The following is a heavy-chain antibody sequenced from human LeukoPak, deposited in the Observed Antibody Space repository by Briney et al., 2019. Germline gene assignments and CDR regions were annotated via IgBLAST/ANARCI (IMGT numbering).Heavy chain of an antibody. CDR3: TRAVGIAVGHYYYYYGMDV. Sequence: PGRSLRLSCTASGFTFGDYAMSWVRQAPGKGLEWVGFIRSKAYGGTTEYAASVKGRFTISRDDSKSIAYLQMNSLKTEDTAVYYCTRAVGIAVGHYYYYYGMDVWGQGTTVTVSS. J-gene: IGHJ6*02. CDR2: IRSKAYGGTT. V-gene: IGHV3-49*04. CDR1: GFTFGDYA. D-gene: IGHD6-19*01.